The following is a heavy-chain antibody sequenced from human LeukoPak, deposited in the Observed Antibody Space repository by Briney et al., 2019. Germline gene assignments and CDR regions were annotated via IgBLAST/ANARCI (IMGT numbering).Heavy chain of an antibody. V-gene: IGHV3-30*02. J-gene: IGHJ4*02. CDR2: IRYDGSNK. Sequence: HPGGSLRLSCAASGFTFSSYGMHWVRQAPGKGLEWVAFIRYDGSNKYYADSVKGRFTISRDNSKKTLYLQMNSLRAEDTAVYYCAKDFIVLMVYGDAGFDYWGQGTLVTVSS. CDR3: AKDFIVLMVYGDAGFDY. D-gene: IGHD2-8*01. CDR1: GFTFSSYG.